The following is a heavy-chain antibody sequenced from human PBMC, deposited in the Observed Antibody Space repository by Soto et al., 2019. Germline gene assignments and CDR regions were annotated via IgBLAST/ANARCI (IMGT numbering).Heavy chain of an antibody. V-gene: IGHV5-51*01. CDR1: GYTFTNYW. Sequence: GASLKISCKGSGYTFTNYWIGCVRQMPGKGLELMGIIYPGDSDTKYNPSFQGQVTISADKSITTTYLQWSSLKASDTAIYYCAASIFYYGMDVWGQGATVTVSS. CDR3: AASIFYYGMDV. CDR2: IYPGDSDT. J-gene: IGHJ6*02.